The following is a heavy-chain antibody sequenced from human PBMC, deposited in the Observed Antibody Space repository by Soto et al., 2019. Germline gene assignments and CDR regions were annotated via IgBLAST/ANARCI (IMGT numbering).Heavy chain of an antibody. CDR1: GYTFTSYG. CDR3: ARDEYCSGWLGWYYWFGP. Sequence: VASVKVSCKASGYTFTSYGINWVRQATGQGLEWMGWMNPNSGNTGYAQKFQGRVTMTRSTSISTAYMELSSLRSEDTAVYYCARDEYCSGWLGWYYWFGPWGQGTLVPVSS. D-gene: IGHD6-19*01. V-gene: IGHV1-8*01. J-gene: IGHJ5*02. CDR2: MNPNSGNT.